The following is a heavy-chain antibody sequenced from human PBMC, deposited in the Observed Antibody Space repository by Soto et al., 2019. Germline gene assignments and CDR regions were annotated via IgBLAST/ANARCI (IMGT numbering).Heavy chain of an antibody. J-gene: IGHJ6*03. D-gene: IGHD6-6*01. V-gene: IGHV1-2*04. CDR1: GYTFTGYY. CDR3: AVSQNSSSSDYYYYYMDV. CDR2: INPNSGGT. Sequence: ASVKVSCKASGYTFTGYYMHWVRQAPGRGLEWMGWINPNSGGTNYAQKFQGWVTMTRDTSISTAYMELSRLRSDDTAVYYCAVSQNSSSSDYYYYYMDVWGKGTTVTVSS.